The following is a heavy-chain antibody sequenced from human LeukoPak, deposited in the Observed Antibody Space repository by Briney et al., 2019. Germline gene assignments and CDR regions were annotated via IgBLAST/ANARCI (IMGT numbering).Heavy chain of an antibody. D-gene: IGHD5-24*01. CDR1: GFPFSRDA. V-gene: IGHV3-74*03. CDR3: ASDVAYKFDY. Sequence: PGGSLRLSCAASGFPFSRDAMHWVRHSPGKGLVWLSRISPDGSTTTYADSVKGRFTIARDNAKNTLYLQMNSLRDEDTAVYYCASDVAYKFDYWGQGTLVTISS. CDR2: ISPDGSTT. J-gene: IGHJ4*02.